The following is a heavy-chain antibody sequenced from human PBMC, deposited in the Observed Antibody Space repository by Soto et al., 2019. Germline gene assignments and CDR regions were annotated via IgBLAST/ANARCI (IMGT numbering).Heavy chain of an antibody. J-gene: IGHJ1*01. V-gene: IGHV3-33*01. CDR3: ARDGVPAAMLDFQH. CDR1: GFTFSSYG. Sequence: SCAASGFTFSSYGMHWVRQAPGKGLEWVAVIWYDGSNKYYADSVKGRFTISRDNSKNTLYLQMNSLRAEDTAVYYCARDGVPAAMLDFQHWGQGTLVTVSS. D-gene: IGHD2-2*01. CDR2: IWYDGSNK.